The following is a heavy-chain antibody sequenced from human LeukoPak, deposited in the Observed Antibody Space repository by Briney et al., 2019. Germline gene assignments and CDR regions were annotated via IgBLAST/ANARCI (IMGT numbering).Heavy chain of an antibody. CDR1: GFTFSSYG. D-gene: IGHD1-26*01. CDR3: AKNGALNREHKLDP. Sequence: PGGSLRLSCAASGFTFSSYGMHWVRQAPGKGLEWVAFIRYDGSNKYYADSVKGRFTISRDNSKNTLYLQMNSLRAEDTAVYYCAKNGALNREHKLDPWGQGTLVTVSS. V-gene: IGHV3-30*02. CDR2: IRYDGSNK. J-gene: IGHJ5*02.